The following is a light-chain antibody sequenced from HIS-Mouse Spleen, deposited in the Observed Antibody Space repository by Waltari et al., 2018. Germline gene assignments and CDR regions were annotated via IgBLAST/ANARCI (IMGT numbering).Light chain of an antibody. CDR1: SSNIANNS. Sequence: QSVLTQPPSVSAAPGQKVTTSCSGCSSNIANNSVSWYQQPPATAPNPLIYEHNKRPSGIPDRFSGSKSGTSATLGITGLQTGDEADYYCGTWDSSLSAGVFGGGTKLTVL. V-gene: IGLV1-51*01. CDR3: GTWDSSLSAGV. CDR2: EHN. J-gene: IGLJ3*02.